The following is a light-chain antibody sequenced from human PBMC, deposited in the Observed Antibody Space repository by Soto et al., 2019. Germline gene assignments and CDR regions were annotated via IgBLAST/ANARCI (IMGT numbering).Light chain of an antibody. CDR1: QGVGGW. V-gene: IGKV1-12*01. J-gene: IGKJ1*01. CDR2: ATS. Sequence: IQMTQSPSSVSASVGDRVTMTCRASQGVGGWLAWYQQKPGKVPKLLIYATSSLHSGVPSRFSGSGSGTDFTLTISSLQPEDFATYYCQQSYSTSWTFGQGTKVDIK. CDR3: QQSYSTSWT.